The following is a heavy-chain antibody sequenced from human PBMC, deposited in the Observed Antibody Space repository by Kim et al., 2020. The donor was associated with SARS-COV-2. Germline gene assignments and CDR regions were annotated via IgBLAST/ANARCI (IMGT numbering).Heavy chain of an antibody. CDR3: TRVPPYSNSWWDAFD. D-gene: IGHD6-13*01. CDR1: GFTFSDSA. Sequence: GGSLRLSCAASGFTFSDSAMYWVRQASGKGLEWVGRIRSKTNSYPTAYDVSVKGRFIISRDDSKNTAYLQMNSLKTEDTAIYYCTRVPPYSNSWWDAFD. CDR2: IRSKTNSYPT. V-gene: IGHV3-73*01. J-gene: IGHJ3*02.